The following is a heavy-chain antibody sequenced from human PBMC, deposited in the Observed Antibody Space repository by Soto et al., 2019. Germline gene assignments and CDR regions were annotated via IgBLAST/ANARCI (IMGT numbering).Heavy chain of an antibody. Sequence: SQTLSLTCAVDPGSFSGYYWSCIRHPPGKALEWIGEINHSVRTNYNPSLKSRVTISVDTSKNQFSLKLSSVTAADTAVYYCASGPGYFDWLPMGNYYYGMDVWGQGTTVTVSS. CDR1: PGSFSGYY. CDR2: INHSVRT. V-gene: IGHV4-34*01. CDR3: ASGPGYFDWLPMGNYYYGMDV. J-gene: IGHJ6*02. D-gene: IGHD3-9*01.